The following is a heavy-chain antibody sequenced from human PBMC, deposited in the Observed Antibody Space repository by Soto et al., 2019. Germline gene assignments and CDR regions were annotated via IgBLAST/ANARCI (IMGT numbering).Heavy chain of an antibody. Sequence: ASVKVSCKASGYTFPNYGISWGRQAPGQGLEWMGWINVYNGNTKYAQKVQGRVTMTTDTSTSTAYMELRSLRSDDTAVYYFARGVGSFCYYKQYNGFDTLAQGTLVTVS. CDR1: GYTFPNYG. D-gene: IGHD3-10*01. V-gene: IGHV1-18*04. CDR3: ARGVGSFCYYKQYNGFDT. CDR2: INVYNGNT. J-gene: IGHJ5*02.